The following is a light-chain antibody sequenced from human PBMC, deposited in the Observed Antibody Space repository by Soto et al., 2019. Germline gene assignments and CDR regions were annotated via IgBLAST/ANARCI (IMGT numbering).Light chain of an antibody. V-gene: IGLV1-40*01. CDR3: QSYDSSLSEGV. J-gene: IGLJ2*01. CDR1: SSNIGAGHD. Sequence: QAVVTQPPSVSGAPGQRVTISCTGSSSNIGAGHDVHWYQQLPETAPKLLIYGNNNRPSGVPDRFSGSKSGTSASLAITGLRAEDEADYYCQSYDSSLSEGVFGGGTKLTVL. CDR2: GNN.